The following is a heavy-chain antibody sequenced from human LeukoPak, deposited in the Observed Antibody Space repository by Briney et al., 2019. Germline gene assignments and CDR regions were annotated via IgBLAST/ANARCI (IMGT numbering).Heavy chain of an antibody. D-gene: IGHD3-9*01. CDR2: IDPSDSYT. Sequence: GESLKISCKGSGYSFTSYWISWVRQMPGEGLEWMGRIDPSDSYTNYSPSFQGHVTISADKSISTDYLQWSSLKASDTAMYYCARTYYDILTGEVHFDYWGQGTLVTVSS. CDR3: ARTYYDILTGEVHFDY. V-gene: IGHV5-10-1*01. CDR1: GYSFTSYW. J-gene: IGHJ4*02.